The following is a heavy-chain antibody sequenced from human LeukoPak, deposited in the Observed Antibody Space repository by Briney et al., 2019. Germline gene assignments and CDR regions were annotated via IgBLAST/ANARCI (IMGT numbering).Heavy chain of an antibody. CDR2: ISGTGGST. CDR3: AKLVAFGENGDAFDI. CDR1: GFTFSSYA. J-gene: IGHJ3*02. D-gene: IGHD3-10*01. V-gene: IGHV3-23*01. Sequence: PGGSLRLSCAASGFTFSSYAMSWVRQAPGKGLEWVSAISGTGGSTYYADSVKGRFTISRDNSKNTLYLQMNSLRAEDTAVYYCAKLVAFGENGDAFDIWGQGTMVTVSS.